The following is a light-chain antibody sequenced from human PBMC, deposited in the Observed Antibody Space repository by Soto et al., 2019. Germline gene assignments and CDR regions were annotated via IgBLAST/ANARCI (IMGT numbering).Light chain of an antibody. J-gene: IGKJ3*01. CDR1: RDINNY. CDR3: QKHDFAPFT. V-gene: IGKV1-27*01. CDR2: SAS. Sequence: DIQMTQSPSSLSASVRDRVTITCRASRDINNYLAWYQQKPGKVPKLLIYSASSLQSGVPSRFSGSGSGTEFTLTLSSLQSEDVATYYCQKHDFAPFTFGPGTKVDIK.